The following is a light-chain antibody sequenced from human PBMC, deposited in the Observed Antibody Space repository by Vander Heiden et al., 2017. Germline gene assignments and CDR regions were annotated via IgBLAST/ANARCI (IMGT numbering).Light chain of an antibody. V-gene: IGKV3-20*01. CDR3: HQAGSSPHT. Sequence: IVLTQSLGTRSLSPGERATLACRASQSVSCTYLPWLQQKPCQAPRLLLYGASTSAACIPDRFSGGGSGTDFTLTISRLEPEDRAVYYCHQAGSSPHTFGLGTMLEIK. CDR2: GAS. J-gene: IGKJ2*01. CDR1: QSVSCTY.